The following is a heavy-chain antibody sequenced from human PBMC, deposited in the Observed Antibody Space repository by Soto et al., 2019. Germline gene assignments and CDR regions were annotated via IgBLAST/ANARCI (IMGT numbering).Heavy chain of an antibody. Sequence: GASVKVSCKASGGTFSSYAISWVRQAPGQGLERMGGIIPIFGTANYAQKFQGRVTITADESTGTAYMELSSLRSEDTAVYYCASTDRHDFWSGYLSYYFDYWGQGTLVTVSS. D-gene: IGHD3-3*01. CDR3: ASTDRHDFWSGYLSYYFDY. V-gene: IGHV1-69*13. CDR1: GGTFSSYA. CDR2: IIPIFGTA. J-gene: IGHJ4*02.